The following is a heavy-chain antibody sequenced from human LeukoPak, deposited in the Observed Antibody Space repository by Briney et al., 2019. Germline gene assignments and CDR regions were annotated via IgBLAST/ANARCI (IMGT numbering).Heavy chain of an antibody. V-gene: IGHV4-59*08. D-gene: IGHD6-19*01. CDR1: GGSISSYY. Sequence: SETLSLTCTVSGGSISSYYWSWIRQPPGKGLEWIGYIYSSGSTNYNPSLKSRATISADSSKNQFSLKLRSVTAADTAVYYCARRFGTSGWVDYWGQGTLVTVSS. CDR2: IYSSGST. CDR3: ARRFGTSGWVDY. J-gene: IGHJ4*02.